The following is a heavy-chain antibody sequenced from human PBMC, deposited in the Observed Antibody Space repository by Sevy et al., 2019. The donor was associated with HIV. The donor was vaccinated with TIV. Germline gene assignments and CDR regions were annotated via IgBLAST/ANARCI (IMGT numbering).Heavy chain of an antibody. CDR2: INHSGST. CDR3: VVDIVVVPAAIQYSFDP. Sequence: SETLSLTCAVYGGSFSGYYWSWIRQPPGKGLEWIGEINHSGSTNYNPSLKSRVTISVDTSKNQFSLKLSSVTAADTAVYYCVVDIVVVPAAIQYSFDPWGQGTLVTVSS. V-gene: IGHV4-34*01. D-gene: IGHD2-2*01. CDR1: GGSFSGYY. J-gene: IGHJ5*02.